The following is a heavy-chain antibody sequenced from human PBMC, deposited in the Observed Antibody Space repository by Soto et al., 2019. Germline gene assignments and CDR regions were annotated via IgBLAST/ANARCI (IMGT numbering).Heavy chain of an antibody. V-gene: IGHV3-21*01. CDR2: ISSSTTYI. CDR3: AKNNDETGTPF. CDR1: GFTFSSYT. J-gene: IGHJ4*02. D-gene: IGHD1-1*01. Sequence: EVQLVESGGGLVKPGGSLRLSCTASGFTFSSYTMNWVRQAPGKGLEWVSSISSSTTYIYYADSVKGRFTISRDNAKYSLYLQMNSLRAEDTAVYYCAKNNDETGTPFWGQGTLVTVSS.